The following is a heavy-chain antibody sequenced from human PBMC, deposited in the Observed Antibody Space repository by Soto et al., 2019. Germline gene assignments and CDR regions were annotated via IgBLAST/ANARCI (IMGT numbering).Heavy chain of an antibody. J-gene: IGHJ3*02. CDR3: VRDYYDTSGYPNTFDM. CDR2: IGSRTSDI. D-gene: IGHD3-22*01. Sequence: PGGSLRLSCAASGFTLSRHTMNWVRQAPGKGLEWVSFIGSRTSDIYYADSVKGRFTISRDNAKNSLYLDLTRLRAEDTAVYFCVRDYYDTSGYPNTFDMWGQGTMVIVSS. CDR1: GFTLSRHT. V-gene: IGHV3-21*01.